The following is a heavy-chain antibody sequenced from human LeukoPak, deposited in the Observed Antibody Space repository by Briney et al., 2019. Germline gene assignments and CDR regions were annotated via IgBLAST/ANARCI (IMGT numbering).Heavy chain of an antibody. Sequence: GGSLRLSCAASGFTFSSYGMHWVRQAPGKGLEWVAFIRYDGSIKYYADSVKGRFTISRDNSKNTLYLQMNSLRAEDTAAYYCAKDRGTPPDYYFDYWGQGTLVTVSS. V-gene: IGHV3-30*02. J-gene: IGHJ4*02. CDR2: IRYDGSIK. CDR1: GFTFSSYG. CDR3: AKDRGTPPDYYFDY. D-gene: IGHD3-10*01.